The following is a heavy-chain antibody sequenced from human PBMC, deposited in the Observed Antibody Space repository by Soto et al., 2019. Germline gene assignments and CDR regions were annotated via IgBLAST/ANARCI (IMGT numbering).Heavy chain of an antibody. V-gene: IGHV1-3*05. CDR1: GYTFTGYA. Sequence: QVQLVQSGAEEKKPGASVKVSCKASGYTFTGYAMHWVRQAPGQRLEWMGWINAGNGNTKYSQKFQGSVTITRDTSASTADLELSSLRSEATAVYYCARAVAVAADFDYWGQGTLVTVSS. CDR2: INAGNGNT. CDR3: ARAVAVAADFDY. J-gene: IGHJ4*02. D-gene: IGHD6-19*01.